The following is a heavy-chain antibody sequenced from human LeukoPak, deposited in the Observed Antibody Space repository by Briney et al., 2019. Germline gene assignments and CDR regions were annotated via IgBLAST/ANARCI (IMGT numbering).Heavy chain of an antibody. CDR3: VRAVAGIRTDWYFDL. CDR1: GFTFSSYW. Sequence: GGSLRLSCAASGFTFSSYWMPWVRQAPGKGLVWVSRINSDGSSTTYADSVKGRFTISRDNTKNTLYLQVNSLRAEDTAVYYCVRAVAGIRTDWYFDLWGRGTLVTVAS. CDR2: INSDGSST. D-gene: IGHD6-19*01. V-gene: IGHV3-74*01. J-gene: IGHJ2*01.